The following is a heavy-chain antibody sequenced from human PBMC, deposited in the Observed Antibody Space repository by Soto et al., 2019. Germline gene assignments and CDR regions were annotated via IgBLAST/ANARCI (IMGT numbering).Heavy chain of an antibody. V-gene: IGHV3-23*01. CDR3: AKGRGGSGSLTPRVDF. Sequence: EVQLLESGGGLVQTGGSLRLSCVASGFTFNNYAMTWVRQAPGKGLEWVSAFSGGGDTTSYADAVKGRFTVSRDGSKNTLYLQMSSLRAEDTALYYCAKGRGGSGSLTPRVDFWGQGTLVTVSS. CDR2: FSGGGDTT. D-gene: IGHD3-10*01. J-gene: IGHJ4*02. CDR1: GFTFNNYA.